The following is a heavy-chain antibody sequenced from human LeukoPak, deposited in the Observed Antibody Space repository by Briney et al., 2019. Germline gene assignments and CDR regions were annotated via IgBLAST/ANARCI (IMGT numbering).Heavy chain of an antibody. CDR2: VTGSDDET. V-gene: IGHV3-23*01. Sequence: PGGSLRLSCAASGFSFSGISMTWVRQAPGKGLEWVSTVTGSDDETYYADSVRGRFTISRDYSRNTVHLQLNSLRVEDTAIYYCAKGPRLHNGYHVDFWGQGTLVIVSS. CDR1: GFSFSGIS. J-gene: IGHJ4*02. CDR3: AKGPRLHNGYHVDF. D-gene: IGHD5-18*01.